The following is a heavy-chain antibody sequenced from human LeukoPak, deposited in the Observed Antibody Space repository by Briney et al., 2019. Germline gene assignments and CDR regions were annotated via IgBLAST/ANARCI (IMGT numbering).Heavy chain of an antibody. J-gene: IGHJ3*01. CDR2: ISSDGGSS. D-gene: IGHD3/OR15-3a*01. V-gene: IGHV3-64D*09. CDR1: GFSFNKYA. Sequence: GGSLRLSCSASGFSFNKYAVHWVRQAPGKGLEYVSGISSDGGSSQYADTAKGRFTISRDNSKNALYLQLSSPRLEDTALYYCVKIMVFSGELIRIDVFVLGGKGKMSTVS. CDR3: VKIMVFSGELIRIDVFVL.